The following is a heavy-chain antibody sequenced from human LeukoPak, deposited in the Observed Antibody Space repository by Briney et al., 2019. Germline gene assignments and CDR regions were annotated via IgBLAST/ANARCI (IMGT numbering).Heavy chain of an antibody. CDR2: NDNRGST. V-gene: IGHV4-59*01. CDR1: GGSISSYF. J-gene: IGHJ4*02. Sequence: SETLSLTCTVSGGSISSYFWSWIRQPPGKGLEWIGYNDNRGSTNYNPSLKNRVSISVDPSKKQFSLKVTSVTAADTAVYYCASDTSPETFRVWGQGTLVTVSS. CDR3: ASDTSPETFRV. D-gene: IGHD2/OR15-2a*01.